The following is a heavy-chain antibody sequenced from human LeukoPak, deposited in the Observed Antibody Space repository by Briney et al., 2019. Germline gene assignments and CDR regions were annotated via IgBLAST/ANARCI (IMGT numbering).Heavy chain of an antibody. J-gene: IGHJ5*02. CDR1: GILISDTY. V-gene: IGHV3-72*01. CDR2: SSDKANGYTT. D-gene: IGHD5-18*01. CDR3: ARSGDSYGPNWFDP. Sequence: WGTLRLSCSASGILISDTYLDWVRQSPGKGLEWVGRSSDKANGYTTKYAASVRDRFTISRDDSKNSLYLQMNSLQIEDTAVYYWARSGDSYGPNWFDPWGQGTLVTVSS.